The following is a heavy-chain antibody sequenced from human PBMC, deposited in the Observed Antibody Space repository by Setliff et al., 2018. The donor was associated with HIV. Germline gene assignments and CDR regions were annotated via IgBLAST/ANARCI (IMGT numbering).Heavy chain of an antibody. V-gene: IGHV3-23*01. J-gene: IGHJ3*01. D-gene: IGHD4-17*01. Sequence: GGSLRLSCVASGFSFRSYAMTWVRQAPGKGLEWVSVITGSGGTIYQTDSVRGRFTVSRDNSKNTLYLQMNNLRVEDTAVYYCAKDPNGDYVGAFESWGPGSRVTV. CDR3: AKDPNGDYVGAFES. CDR2: ITGSGGTI. CDR1: GFSFRSYA.